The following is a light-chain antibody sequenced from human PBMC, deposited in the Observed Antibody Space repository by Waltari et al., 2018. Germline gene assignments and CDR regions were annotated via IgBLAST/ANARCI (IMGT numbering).Light chain of an antibody. CDR1: SSDVGSYNF. J-gene: IGLJ2*01. CDR3: CSYTTSNTFV. Sequence: QSALTQPASVSGSPGQSITISCTGTSSDVGSYNFVTWYQQHPGKAPKHIIYEATKRPSGVSNRFSGSKSGNTASLTISGLQAEDEADYYCCSYTTSNTFVFGGGTKLTVL. V-gene: IGLV2-23*02. CDR2: EAT.